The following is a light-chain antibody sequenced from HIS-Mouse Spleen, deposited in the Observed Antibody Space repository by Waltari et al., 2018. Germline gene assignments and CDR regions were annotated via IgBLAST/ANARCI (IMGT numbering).Light chain of an antibody. V-gene: IGLV1-51*01. CDR3: GTWDSSLSAWV. J-gene: IGLJ3*02. Sequence: QSVLTQPPSVSAAPGQKVTISRSGSSPNIGNNYVSWYQQLPGTAPKLLIYDNNKRPSGIPDRFSGSKSGTSATLGITGLQTGDEADYYCGTWDSSLSAWVFGGGTKLTVL. CDR1: SPNIGNNY. CDR2: DNN.